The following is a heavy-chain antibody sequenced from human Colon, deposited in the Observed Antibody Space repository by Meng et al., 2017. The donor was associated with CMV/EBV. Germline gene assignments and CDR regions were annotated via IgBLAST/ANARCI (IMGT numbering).Heavy chain of an antibody. Sequence: CKASGYTFASYGISWMRQAPGQGLEWMGWVSAYNGNTNYAQKFQGRVTMTTDTSTSTAYIELRSLRSDDTAVYYCARENVDTAMVSDCWGQGTLVTVSS. J-gene: IGHJ4*02. V-gene: IGHV1-18*01. CDR2: VSAYNGNT. D-gene: IGHD5-18*01. CDR3: ARENVDTAMVSDC. CDR1: GYTFASYG.